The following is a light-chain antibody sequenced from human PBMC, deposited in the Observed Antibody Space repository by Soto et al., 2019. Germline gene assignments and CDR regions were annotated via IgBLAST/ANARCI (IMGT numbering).Light chain of an antibody. CDR2: ANN. Sequence: QSVLTQPPSVSGAPGQRIPISCTGSSSNIGTGYDVHWYQQLPGTAPKLLIYANNNRPSGVPDRFSGSKSGTSASLAITGVQAEDEAEYYCQSYDSSLSGSEVVFGGGTKLTVL. CDR1: SSNIGTGYD. J-gene: IGLJ2*01. V-gene: IGLV1-40*01. CDR3: QSYDSSLSGSEVV.